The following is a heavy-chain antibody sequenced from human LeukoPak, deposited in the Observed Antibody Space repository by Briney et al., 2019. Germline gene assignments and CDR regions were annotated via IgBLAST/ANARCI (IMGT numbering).Heavy chain of an antibody. J-gene: IGHJ5*02. Sequence: SVKVSCKASGGTFSSYAISWVRQAPGQGLEWMGRIIPILGIAHYAQKFQGRVTITADKSSRTAYMELSSLRSEDTAVYYCARDQLDYYGSGSYYRGEGWFDPWGQGTLVIVSS. CDR1: GGTFSSYA. CDR2: IIPILGIA. V-gene: IGHV1-69*04. D-gene: IGHD3-10*01. CDR3: ARDQLDYYGSGSYYRGEGWFDP.